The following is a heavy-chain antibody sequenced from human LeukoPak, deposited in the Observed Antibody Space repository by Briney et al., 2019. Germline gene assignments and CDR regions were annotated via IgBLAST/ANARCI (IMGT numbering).Heavy chain of an antibody. Sequence: PSETLSLTCTVSGDSIRSYYWSWIRQPPGKGLEWIGYIYYSETANYNPSLKSRVTISVDTSKNQFSLKLTSVTAADTAVYYCARVTGYMIEDYFDYWGQGTLVTVS. CDR2: IYYSETA. CDR3: ARVTGYMIEDYFDY. V-gene: IGHV4-59*01. J-gene: IGHJ4*02. CDR1: GDSIRSYY. D-gene: IGHD3-22*01.